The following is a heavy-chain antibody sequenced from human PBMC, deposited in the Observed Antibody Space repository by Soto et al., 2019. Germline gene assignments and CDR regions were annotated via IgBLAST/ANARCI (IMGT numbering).Heavy chain of an antibody. CDR3: ARDMVGSSPSSHYYYGMDV. CDR1: GYTFTSYY. J-gene: IGHJ6*02. V-gene: IGHV1-46*01. CDR2: INPSGGST. D-gene: IGHD6-6*01. Sequence: QVQLVQSGAEVKKPGASVKVSCKASGYTFTSYYMHWVRQAPGQGLEWMGIINPSGGSTSYAQKFQGRVTMTRDTSTSTVYMELRSLRSEDTAVYYCARDMVGSSPSSHYYYGMDVWGPGTTVTVSS.